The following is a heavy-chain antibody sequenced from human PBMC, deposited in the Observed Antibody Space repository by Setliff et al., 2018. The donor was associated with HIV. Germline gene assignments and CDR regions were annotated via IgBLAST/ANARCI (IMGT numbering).Heavy chain of an antibody. CDR2: INHSGST. V-gene: IGHV4-39*07. J-gene: IGHJ5*02. CDR1: GGSISSSSYY. Sequence: SETLSLTCTVSGGSISSSSYYWSWIRQPPGKGLEWIGEINHSGSTFYSPSLKSRVTMSVDASKNQFSLKLSSVTAADTAVYYCARVWTPGYSSSWYWFDPWGQGTLVTVSS. CDR3: ARVWTPGYSSSWYWFDP. D-gene: IGHD6-13*01.